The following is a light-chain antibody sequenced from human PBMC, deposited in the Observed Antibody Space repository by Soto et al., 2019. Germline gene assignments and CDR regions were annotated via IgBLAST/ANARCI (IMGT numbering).Light chain of an antibody. CDR1: SSDVGGYNY. Sequence: QSALTQPASVSGSPGQSITISCTGTSSDVGGYNYVSWYQHRPGKAHKLIIYDVNNRPSGVSNRFSASKSGNTASLTISGLQAEDEAYYYCSSYSSTTPLVFGGGTKLTVL. CDR2: DVN. CDR3: SSYSSTTPLV. V-gene: IGLV2-14*01. J-gene: IGLJ3*02.